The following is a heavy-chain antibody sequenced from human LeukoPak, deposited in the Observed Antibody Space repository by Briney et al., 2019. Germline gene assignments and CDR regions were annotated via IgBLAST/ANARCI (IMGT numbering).Heavy chain of an antibody. CDR1: GGSITNYY. J-gene: IGHJ2*01. CDR2: IYYTGST. CDR3: ARGYCSGGSCYYFDL. D-gene: IGHD2-15*01. Sequence: SETPSLTCTLSGGSITNYYWNWIRQPPGKGLEWIGFIYYTGSTNYNPSLKSRVTISLDTSKNQFSLRLNSVTAADTAVYYCARGYCSGGSCYYFDLWGRGTLVTVSS. V-gene: IGHV4-59*13.